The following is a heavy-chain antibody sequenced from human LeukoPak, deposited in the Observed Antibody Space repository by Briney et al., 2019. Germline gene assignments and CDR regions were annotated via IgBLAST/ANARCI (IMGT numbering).Heavy chain of an antibody. D-gene: IGHD2-2*01. J-gene: IGHJ5*02. CDR3: PKHLQYQSNCFDP. V-gene: IGHV3-30*02. Sequence: GGSLRLSCAASGFSFSSYGMHWVRQTPGKGLEWVAFIRYDGTNTYYGDSVKGRFIVSRDDSKNTLYLQMNSLRVEDTAVYSCPKHLQYQSNCFDPWGQGTLVTVSS. CDR2: IRYDGTNT. CDR1: GFSFSSYG.